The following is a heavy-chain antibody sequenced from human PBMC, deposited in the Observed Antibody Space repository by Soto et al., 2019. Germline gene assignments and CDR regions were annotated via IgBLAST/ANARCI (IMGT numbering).Heavy chain of an antibody. CDR2: INSDGSST. J-gene: IGHJ6*04. D-gene: IGHD5-12*01. Sequence: GGSLRLSCAASGFTFSSYWMHWVRQAPGKGLVWVSRINSDGSSTSYADSVKGRFTISRDNAKNTLYLQMNSLRAEDTAVYYCERVGGKIVATINYYYYGWDVGGKGTRVPVSP. CDR3: ERVGGKIVATINYYYYGWDV. CDR1: GFTFSSYW. V-gene: IGHV3-74*01.